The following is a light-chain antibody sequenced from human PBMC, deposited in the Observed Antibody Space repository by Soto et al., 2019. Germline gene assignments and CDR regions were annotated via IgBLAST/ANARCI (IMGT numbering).Light chain of an antibody. Sequence: AIRMTQSPSSFSASTGDRVTITCRASQGISTFLAWYQQRPGKAPKLLINAVSTLQSGVPSRFSGSGSGTDFTLTISRLEPEDFAVYYCQQYGSSPLWTFGQGTKVDIK. J-gene: IGKJ1*01. CDR2: AVS. CDR1: QGISTF. V-gene: IGKV1-8*01. CDR3: QQYGSSPLWT.